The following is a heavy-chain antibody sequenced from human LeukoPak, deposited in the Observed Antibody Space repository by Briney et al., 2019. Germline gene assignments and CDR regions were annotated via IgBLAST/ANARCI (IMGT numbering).Heavy chain of an antibody. CDR3: AKYFAASGESHLDH. Sequence: GSLRLSCSGSGFNFGDHAVSWIRQPPGKGLEWIGYIYYSGRTNYNPSLKSRVTMSVDTSKNQFSLKLTSVAAADTAVYYCAKYFAASGESHLDHWGQGSLVTVSS. D-gene: IGHD3-9*01. J-gene: IGHJ4*02. CDR2: IYYSGRT. CDR1: GFNFGDHA. V-gene: IGHV4-59*11.